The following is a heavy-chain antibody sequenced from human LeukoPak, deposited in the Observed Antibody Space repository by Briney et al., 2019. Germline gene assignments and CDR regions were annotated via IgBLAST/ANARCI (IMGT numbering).Heavy chain of an antibody. CDR3: ARWSYGSGSWVLDY. CDR1: GFTFSNHW. Sequence: GGSLRLSCAASGFTFSNHWMTWVRQAPGKGLEWVANIKKDGSETRYVDSLKGRFTISRDNAKNSLYLQMNSLSAEDTAVYYCARWSYGSGSWVLDYWGQGTLVTVSS. D-gene: IGHD3-10*01. CDR2: IKKDGSET. J-gene: IGHJ4*02. V-gene: IGHV3-7*05.